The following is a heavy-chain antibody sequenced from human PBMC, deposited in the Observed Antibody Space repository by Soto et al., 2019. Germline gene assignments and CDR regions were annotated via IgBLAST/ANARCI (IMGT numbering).Heavy chain of an antibody. CDR1: GFIFSTFW. V-gene: IGHV3-74*01. D-gene: IGHD5-12*01. CDR3: ATVATNSYNWLDP. CDR2: INSDGSKT. Sequence: EVHLVESGGTLVQPGGSLRLSCAASGFIFSTFWMHWVRQAPGKGLEWVSRINSDGSKTTYADSVKGRFTISRDNAKNTVYLQINSLRAEDTAVYYCATVATNSYNWLDPWGQGTLVTVSS. J-gene: IGHJ5*02.